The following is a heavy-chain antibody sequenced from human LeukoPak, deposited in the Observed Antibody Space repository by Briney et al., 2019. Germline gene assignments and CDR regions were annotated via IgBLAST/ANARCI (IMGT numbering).Heavy chain of an antibody. CDR3: ARDRPLTSRGVVAARNWFDP. CDR2: IYTSGST. Sequence: SETLSLTCTVSGGSISSGSYYWSWIRQPAGKGLEWIVRIYTSGSTNSDSSLKGRVTTSVDTSKNQFSLKLSSVTAADTAVYYCARDRPLTSRGVVAARNWFDPWGQGTLVTVSS. J-gene: IGHJ5*02. D-gene: IGHD2-15*01. V-gene: IGHV4-61*02. CDR1: GGSISSGSYY.